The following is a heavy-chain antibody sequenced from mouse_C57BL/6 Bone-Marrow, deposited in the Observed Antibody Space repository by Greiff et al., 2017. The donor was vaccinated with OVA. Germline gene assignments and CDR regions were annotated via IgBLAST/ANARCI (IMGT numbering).Heavy chain of an antibody. D-gene: IGHD2-4*01. V-gene: IGHV7-3*01. CDR2: IRNKANGYTT. J-gene: IGHJ1*03. CDR3: ARYKDDYRYFDV. Sequence: DVKLVESGGGLVQPGGSLSLSCAASGFTFTDYYMSWVRQPPGKALEWLGFIRNKANGYTTEYSASVKGRFTISRDNSQSILYLQMNALRAEDSATYYCARYKDDYRYFDVWGTGTTVTVSS. CDR1: GFTFTDYY.